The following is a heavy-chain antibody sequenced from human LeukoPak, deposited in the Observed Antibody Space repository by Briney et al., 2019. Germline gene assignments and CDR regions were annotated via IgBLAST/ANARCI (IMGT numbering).Heavy chain of an antibody. D-gene: IGHD3-22*01. CDR1: GFTFSSYG. CDR2: IWYDGSNK. V-gene: IGHV3-33*01. CDR3: ARGLETYYYDSSGYYFDY. J-gene: IGHJ4*02. Sequence: GGSLRLSCAASGFTFSSYGMHWVRQAPGKGLEWVAVIWYDGSNKYYADSVKGRFTISRDNSKNTLYLQMNSLRAEDTAVYYCARGLETYYYDSSGYYFDYWGQGILVTVSS.